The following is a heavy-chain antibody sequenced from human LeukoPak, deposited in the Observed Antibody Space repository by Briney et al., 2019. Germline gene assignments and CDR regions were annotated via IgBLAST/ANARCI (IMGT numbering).Heavy chain of an antibody. J-gene: IGHJ4*02. CDR1: GFTFSSYG. V-gene: IGHV3-33*01. Sequence: GGSLRLSCAASGFTFSSYGMHWVRQAPGKGLEWVAVIWYDGSNKYYADSVKGRFTISRDNSKNTLYLQMNSLRAEDTAVYYCARDFGSSVVVTAIDLWGQGTLVTASS. D-gene: IGHD2-21*02. CDR2: IWYDGSNK. CDR3: ARDFGSSVVVTAIDL.